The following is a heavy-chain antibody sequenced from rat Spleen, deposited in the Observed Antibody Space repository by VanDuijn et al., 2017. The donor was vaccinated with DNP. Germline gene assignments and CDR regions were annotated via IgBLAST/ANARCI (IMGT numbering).Heavy chain of an antibody. Sequence: FSDYNMAWVRQAPKKGLEWVASIIYDGSRTYYRDSVKGRFTISRDNAKSTLYLQMDSLRSEDTATYYCARSYNNYEYFDYWGQGVMVTVSS. J-gene: IGHJ2*01. D-gene: IGHD1-10*01. CDR2: IIYDGSRT. V-gene: IGHV5S10*01. CDR3: ARSYNNYEYFDY. CDR1: FSDYN.